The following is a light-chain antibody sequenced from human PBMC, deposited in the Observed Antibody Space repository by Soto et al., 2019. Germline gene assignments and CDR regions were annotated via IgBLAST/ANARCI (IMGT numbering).Light chain of an antibody. Sequence: DLQMTQSPSSVSASVGDRFTITCGASQGFSSWLAWYQQKQGKXXKXXIYAASSLQSGVPSRFSGSGSGTDVTLTISSLQPEDFETYYGQQANSFPLTFGQGTRLEIK. V-gene: IGKV1-12*01. CDR1: QGFSSW. J-gene: IGKJ5*01. CDR3: QQANSFPLT. CDR2: AAS.